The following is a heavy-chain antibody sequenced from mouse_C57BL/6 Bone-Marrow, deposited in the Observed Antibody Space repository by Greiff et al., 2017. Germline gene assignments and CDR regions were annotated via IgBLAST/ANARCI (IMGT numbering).Heavy chain of an antibody. CDR1: GYTFTSYD. J-gene: IGHJ4*01. Sequence: VMLVESGPELVKPGASVKLSCKASGYTFTSYDINWVKQRPGQGLEWIGWIYPRDGSTKYNEKFKGKATLTVDTSSSTAYMELHSLTSEDAAVYFCARGKDYFLMDYWGQGTSVTVSS. CDR2: IYPRDGST. CDR3: ARGKDYFLMDY. V-gene: IGHV1-85*01. D-gene: IGHD1-1*01.